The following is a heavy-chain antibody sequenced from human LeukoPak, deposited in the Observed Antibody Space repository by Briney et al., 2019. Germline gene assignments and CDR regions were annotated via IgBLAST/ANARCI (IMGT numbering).Heavy chain of an antibody. J-gene: IGHJ4*02. CDR1: GFTFSSYA. D-gene: IGHD5-24*01. V-gene: IGHV3-30*04. CDR3: ARGPGRDGYNLDY. Sequence: AGGSLRLSCAASGFTFSSYAMHWVRQAPGKGLEWVAVISYDGSNKYYADSVKGRLTISRDNSKNTLYLQMNSLRAEDTAVYYCARGPGRDGYNLDYWGQGTLVTVSS. CDR2: ISYDGSNK.